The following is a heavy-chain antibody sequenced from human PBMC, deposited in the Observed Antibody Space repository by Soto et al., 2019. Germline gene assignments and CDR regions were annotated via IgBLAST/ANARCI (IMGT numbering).Heavy chain of an antibody. CDR1: GFSVSSKY. CDR3: TRAGTAASLEY. D-gene: IGHD5-18*01. Sequence: EEQLVESGGGLIQPGGSLRLSCAASGFSVSSKYMSWVRQAPGKGLEWVSGIYSSGNTYYADSVKGRFTISRDNSKNTLFLQMNSLRGEDTAVYYCTRAGTAASLEYWGQGTLVTVSS. J-gene: IGHJ4*02. CDR2: IYSSGNT. V-gene: IGHV3-53*01.